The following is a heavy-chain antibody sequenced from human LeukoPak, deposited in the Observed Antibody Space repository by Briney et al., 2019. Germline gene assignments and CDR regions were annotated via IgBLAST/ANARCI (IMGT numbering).Heavy chain of an antibody. CDR1: GFTFNNSG. D-gene: IGHD3-10*01. CDR2: ISYDGSNQ. J-gene: IGHJ4*02. CDR3: GKDSGFFGSGSYGVRVTY. Sequence: GGSLRLSCAASGFTFNNSGMHWVRQGPGKGLEWVAVISYDGSNQYHADSVKGRFTISRDNSKNTLYLQMNSLRAEDTAVYYCGKDSGFFGSGSYGVRVTYWGQGTLVTVSS. V-gene: IGHV3-30*18.